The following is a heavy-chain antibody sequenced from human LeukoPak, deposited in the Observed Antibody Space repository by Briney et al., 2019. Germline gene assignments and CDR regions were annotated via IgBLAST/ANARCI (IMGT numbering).Heavy chain of an antibody. CDR1: GFTFSSYA. CDR2: IIGSGGNT. CDR3: AKGFNSGAYYYHFDY. V-gene: IGHV3-23*01. Sequence: GGSLRLSCSASGFTFSSYAMSWVRQAPGKGLEWVSAIIGSGGNTYYADPVRGRFSISRDNSKNTLFLQMNSLRAEDTAVYFCAKGFNSGAYYYHFDYWGQGTLVTVSS. J-gene: IGHJ4*02. D-gene: IGHD1-26*01.